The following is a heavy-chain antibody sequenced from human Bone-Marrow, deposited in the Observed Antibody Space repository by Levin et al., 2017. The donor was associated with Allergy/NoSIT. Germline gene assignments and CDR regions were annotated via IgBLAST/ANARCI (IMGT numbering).Heavy chain of an antibody. Sequence: SCAASGFIFSNYGMHWVRQAPGKGLEWVAAISYDGTNKYYGDDVKGRFSISRDNSKNTVYLQMNSLRTEDTAVYHCAKDREACSGTSDTYGMEGWGQGTSVTVS. CDR1: GFIFSNYG. D-gene: IGHD2-2*01. CDR3: AKDREACSGTSDTYGMEG. J-gene: IGHJ6*02. V-gene: IGHV3-30*18. CDR2: ISYDGTNK.